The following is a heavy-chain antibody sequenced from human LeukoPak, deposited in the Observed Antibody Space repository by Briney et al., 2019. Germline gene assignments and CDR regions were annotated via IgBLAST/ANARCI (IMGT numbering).Heavy chain of an antibody. CDR2: IYHSGST. CDR3: TRNGAATPLDY. CDR1: GYSISSTYY. Sequence: SETLSLTCTVSGYSISSTYYWGWIRQPPGKGLEWIGTIYHSGSTYYNPSLNSRVTISVDTSKNQFSLNLSSVTAADTALYYCTRNGAATPLDYWGQGTLVTVSS. V-gene: IGHV4-38-2*02. J-gene: IGHJ4*02. D-gene: IGHD2-15*01.